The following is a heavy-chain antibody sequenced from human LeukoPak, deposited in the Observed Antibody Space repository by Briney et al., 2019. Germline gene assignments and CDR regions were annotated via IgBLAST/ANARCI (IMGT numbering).Heavy chain of an antibody. CDR2: IKPSSGDT. CDR3: ARKSAGFLTA. CDR1: GYTFTGDQ. Sequence: ASVKVSCRASGYTFTGDQIYWLRQAPGQGLEWVGWIKPSSGDTLYEQKFQGRVTRTMDKSISSAYMELSSLRSDDTAVYYCARKSAGFLTAWGQGTLVTVSS. D-gene: IGHD2/OR15-2a*01. J-gene: IGHJ5*02. V-gene: IGHV1-2*02.